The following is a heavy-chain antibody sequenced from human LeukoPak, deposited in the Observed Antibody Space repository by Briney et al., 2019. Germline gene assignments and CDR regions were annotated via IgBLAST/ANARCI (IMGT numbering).Heavy chain of an antibody. CDR3: ARVDWNYGGYYYMDV. CDR2: IYYSGST. Sequence: SETLSLTCTVSGGSISSSSYYWGWLRQPPGKGLEWIGSIYYSGSTYYNPSLKSRVTISVDTSKNQFSLKLRSVTAADTAVYYCARVDWNYGGYYYMDVWGKGTTVTVSS. V-gene: IGHV4-39*07. CDR1: GGSISSSSYY. D-gene: IGHD1-7*01. J-gene: IGHJ6*03.